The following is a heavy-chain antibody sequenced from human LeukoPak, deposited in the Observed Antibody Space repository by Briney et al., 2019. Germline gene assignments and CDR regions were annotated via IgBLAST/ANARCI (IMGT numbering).Heavy chain of an antibody. D-gene: IGHD3-10*01. CDR1: GFTFTTYS. V-gene: IGHV3-21*04. J-gene: IGHJ4*02. CDR2: ISSGSSAI. CDR3: AKGWFGEPNGGPFDY. Sequence: PGGSLRLSCAASGFTFTTYSMTWVRQAPGKGLEWVSIISSGSSAIFSADALKGRFTISRDDAKNSLYLQMNSLRAEDTALYYCAKGWFGEPNGGPFDYWGQGTLVTVSS.